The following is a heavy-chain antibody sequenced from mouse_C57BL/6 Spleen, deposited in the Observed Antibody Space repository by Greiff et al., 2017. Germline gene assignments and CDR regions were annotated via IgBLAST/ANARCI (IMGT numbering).Heavy chain of an antibody. D-gene: IGHD3-2*01. CDR2: IDPSDSYT. V-gene: IGHV1-69*01. J-gene: IGHJ2*01. Sequence: VQLQQPGAELVMPGASVKLSCKASGYTFTSYWMHWVKQRPGQGLEWIGEIDPSDSYTNYNQKFKGKSTLTVDKSSSTAYMQLSSLTSEDSAVYYCARGDSWGNYFDYWGQGTTLTVSS. CDR3: ARGDSWGNYFDY. CDR1: GYTFTSYW.